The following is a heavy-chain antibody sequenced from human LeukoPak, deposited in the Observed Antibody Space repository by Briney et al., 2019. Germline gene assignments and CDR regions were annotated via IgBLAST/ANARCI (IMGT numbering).Heavy chain of an antibody. V-gene: IGHV3-30*02. J-gene: IGHJ3*02. CDR2: IRYDGSNK. Sequence: GGSLRLSCAASGFTFSSYGMHWVRQAPGKGLEWVAFIRYDGSNKYYADFVKGRFTISRDNSKNTLYLQMNSLRAEDTAVYYCARENYDILTGYRTRGAFDIWGQGTMVTVSS. D-gene: IGHD3-9*01. CDR1: GFTFSSYG. CDR3: ARENYDILTGYRTRGAFDI.